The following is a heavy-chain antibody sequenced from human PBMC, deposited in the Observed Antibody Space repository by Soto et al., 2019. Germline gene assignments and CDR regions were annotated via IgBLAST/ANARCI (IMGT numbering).Heavy chain of an antibody. CDR1: GDSVSTGGYY. J-gene: IGHJ4*02. Sequence: SETLSLTCSVSGDSVSTGGYYWTWIRQHPGKGLEWIGHIYTTGTTYYSPSLKSQVTMSIDKSSNRFSLNLNSVTAADTAVYYCSRGRGSTPLRDWGPGALVTVSS. CDR2: IYTTGTT. D-gene: IGHD6-13*01. V-gene: IGHV4-31*02. CDR3: SRGRGSTPLRD.